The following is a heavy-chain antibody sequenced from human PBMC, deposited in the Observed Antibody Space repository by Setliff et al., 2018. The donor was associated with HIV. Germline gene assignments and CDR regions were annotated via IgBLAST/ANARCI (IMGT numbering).Heavy chain of an antibody. CDR1: GYSFTTLW. Sequence: KISCQASGYSFTTLWIAWVRQMPGKGLEWMGMVFPDDSDTRYSPSFQGQVSMSADKSINTAYLQWSSLKASDTAVYYCARSMGFKATTRLDFWGPGTLVTVSS. J-gene: IGHJ4*02. CDR3: ARSMGFKATTRLDF. V-gene: IGHV5-51*01. CDR2: VFPDDSDT. D-gene: IGHD3-10*01.